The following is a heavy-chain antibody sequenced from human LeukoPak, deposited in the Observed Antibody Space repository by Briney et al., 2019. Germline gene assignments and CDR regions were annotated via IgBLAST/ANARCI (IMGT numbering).Heavy chain of an antibody. Sequence: SETLSLTCAVYGGSFSGYYWSWIRQPPGKGLEWIGEINHSGSTNYNPSLKSRVTISVDTSKNQFSLKLSSVTAADTAVYYCARAGYSSSWYGSGKYFQHWGQGTLVTVSS. CDR1: GGSFSGYY. J-gene: IGHJ1*01. CDR2: INHSGST. V-gene: IGHV4-34*01. D-gene: IGHD6-13*01. CDR3: ARAGYSSSWYGSGKYFQH.